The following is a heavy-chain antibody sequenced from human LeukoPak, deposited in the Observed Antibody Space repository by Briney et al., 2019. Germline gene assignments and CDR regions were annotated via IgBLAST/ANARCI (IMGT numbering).Heavy chain of an antibody. D-gene: IGHD4-17*01. J-gene: IGHJ4*02. Sequence: ASVTVSCKASGYTFTDYYINWVRQAPGQGLEWMGWINPNSGGTNYAQKFQGWVTVTRDTSISTAYMELNRLRSDDTAIYYCARLPRNYGDYVAYWGQGTLVTVSS. V-gene: IGHV1-2*04. CDR1: GYTFTDYY. CDR3: ARLPRNYGDYVAY. CDR2: INPNSGGT.